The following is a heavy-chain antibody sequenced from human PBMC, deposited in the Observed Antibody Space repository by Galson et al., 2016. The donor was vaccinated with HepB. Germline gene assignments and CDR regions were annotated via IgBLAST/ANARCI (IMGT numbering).Heavy chain of an antibody. J-gene: IGHJ4*02. V-gene: IGHV3-23*01. CDR3: AKHHFWSGYYVDS. CDR2: MGGSGGTT. CDR1: RYTFSSYA. Sequence: SLRLSCAASRYTFSSYAMSWVRQAPGKGLEWVSAMGGSGGTTSYADSVKGRFTISRDNSKNTLFLQMNRLRAEDTAIYYCAKHHFWSGYYVDSWGQGTLVTVSS. D-gene: IGHD3-3*02.